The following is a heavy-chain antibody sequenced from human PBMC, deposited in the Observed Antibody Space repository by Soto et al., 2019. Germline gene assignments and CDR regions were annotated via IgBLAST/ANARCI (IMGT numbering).Heavy chain of an antibody. J-gene: IGHJ5*02. Sequence: QVPLVQSGAEVKKPGASVKVSCKASGYTFTSYDINWVRQATGQGLEWMGWMNPNSGNTGYAQKFQGRVTMTRNTSISTAYMELSSLRSEDTAVYYCARGPLAVTTSWFDPWGQGTLVTVSS. CDR3: ARGPLAVTTSWFDP. D-gene: IGHD4-4*01. CDR1: GYTFTSYD. V-gene: IGHV1-8*01. CDR2: MNPNSGNT.